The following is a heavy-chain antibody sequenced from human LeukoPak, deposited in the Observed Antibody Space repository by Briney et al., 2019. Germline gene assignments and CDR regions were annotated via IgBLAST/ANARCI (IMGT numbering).Heavy chain of an antibody. CDR1: GGSISSYY. V-gene: IGHV4-59*01. D-gene: IGHD3-9*01. CDR2: IYYSGST. J-gene: IGHJ6*02. Sequence: PSETLSLTCTVSGGSISSYYWSWIRQPPGKGLEWIGYIYYSGSTNYNPSLKSRVTISVDTSKNQFSLKLSSVTAADTAVYYCARVIGQTYYDILTGRSGRYYGMDVWGQGTTVTVSS. CDR3: ARVIGQTYYDILTGRSGRYYGMDV.